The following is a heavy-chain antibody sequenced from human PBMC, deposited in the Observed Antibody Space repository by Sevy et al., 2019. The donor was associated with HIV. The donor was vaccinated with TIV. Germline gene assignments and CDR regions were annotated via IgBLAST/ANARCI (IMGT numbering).Heavy chain of an antibody. CDR3: ARAPEENYAYITGSFHY. CDR1: GFTFSSYS. D-gene: IGHD3-16*01. CDR2: ISISSNHI. J-gene: IGHJ4*02. V-gene: IGHV3-21*01. Sequence: GGSLRLSCAASGFTFSSYSMNWVRQAPGMGLEWVSSISISSNHIYYADSVKGRFPISRDNARNSLYLQMNSLRAEDTAVYYCARAPEENYAYITGSFHYWGQGTLVTGSS.